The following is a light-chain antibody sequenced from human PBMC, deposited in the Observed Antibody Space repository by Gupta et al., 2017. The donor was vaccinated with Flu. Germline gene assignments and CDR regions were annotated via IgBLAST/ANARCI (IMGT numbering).Light chain of an antibody. CDR2: WAS. J-gene: IGKJ4*01. CDR3: QQYESTPL. CDR1: QSVLYSSNNKNY. V-gene: IGKV4-1*01. Sequence: DIVMTQSPASLAVSLGQRATINCKSSQSVLYSSNNKNYLAWYQQKPGQPPKLLIYWASTRESGVPDRFSGSGSRKDFTLTISSLQAEDVAVYYCQQYESTPLFGGGTKVEIK.